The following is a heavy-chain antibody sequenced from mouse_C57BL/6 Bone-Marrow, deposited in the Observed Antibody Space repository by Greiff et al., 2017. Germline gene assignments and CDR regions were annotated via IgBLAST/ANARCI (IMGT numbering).Heavy chain of an antibody. CDR3: ARKRETYYGSTRDD. CDR2: INPSSGYT. Sequence: QVQLKQSGAELARPGASVKMSCKASGYTFTSYTMHWVKQRPGQGLEWIGYINPSSGYTKYNQKFKDKATLTADKSSSTAYMQLSSLTSEDSAVYYCARKRETYYGSTRDDWGQGTTLTVSS. CDR1: GYTFTSYT. V-gene: IGHV1-4*01. D-gene: IGHD1-1*01. J-gene: IGHJ2*01.